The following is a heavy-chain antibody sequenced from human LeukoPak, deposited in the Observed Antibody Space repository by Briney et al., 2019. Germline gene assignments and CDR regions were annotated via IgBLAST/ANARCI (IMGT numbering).Heavy chain of an antibody. Sequence: GESLRLSCAASGLTFSNYAMSWVRQAPGKGLEWVSSISSSSSYIYYADSVKGRFTISRDNAKNSLYLQMNSLRAEDTAVYYCARDKPLSGYYYGMDVWGQGTTVTVSS. CDR2: ISSSSSYI. V-gene: IGHV3-21*01. CDR3: ARDKPLSGYYYGMDV. J-gene: IGHJ6*02. CDR1: GLTFSNYA. D-gene: IGHD1-26*01.